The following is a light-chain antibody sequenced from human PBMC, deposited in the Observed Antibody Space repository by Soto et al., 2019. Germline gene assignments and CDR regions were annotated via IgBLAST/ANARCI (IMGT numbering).Light chain of an antibody. CDR1: QSISRSF. J-gene: IGKJ1*01. V-gene: IGKV3-20*01. CDR3: QQYGTSPSWT. Sequence: EIVLTQSPGTLSLSPGERATLSCRASQSISRSFFAWYQQRPGQAPRLLIYGASSRATGIPDRFSGSGSGTDFTLTISTLEPEDFAVYYCQQYGTSPSWTFGQGTKVELK. CDR2: GAS.